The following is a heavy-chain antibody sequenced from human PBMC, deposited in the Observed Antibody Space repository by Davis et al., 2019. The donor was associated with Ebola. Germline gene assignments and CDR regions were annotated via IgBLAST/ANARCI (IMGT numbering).Heavy chain of an antibody. Sequence: GESLKISCAASGFTVSSNHMSWVRQAPGKGLEWVSVIYDHSTAYVDSVRGRFIISRDKSNNTLYLEMSSLRVDDTAVYYCATTQWLREFDNWGQGTLVTVSS. CDR2: IYDHST. CDR1: GFTVSSNH. D-gene: IGHD6-19*01. CDR3: ATTQWLREFDN. J-gene: IGHJ4*02. V-gene: IGHV3-53*05.